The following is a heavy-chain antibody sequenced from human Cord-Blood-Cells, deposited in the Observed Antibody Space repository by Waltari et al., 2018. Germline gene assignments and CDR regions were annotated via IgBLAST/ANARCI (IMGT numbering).Heavy chain of an antibody. CDR3: AKGSSDWYFDL. CDR1: GFTFDDHA. V-gene: IGHV3-9*01. J-gene: IGHJ2*01. CDR2: ISWNSGSI. Sequence: EVQLVESGGGLVQLGRSLRLSCAASGFTFDDHAMHWVRQAPGKGLEWVSGISWNSGSIGYADSVKGRFTISRDNAKNSLYLQMNSLRAEDTALYYCAKGSSDWYFDLWGRGTLVTVSS.